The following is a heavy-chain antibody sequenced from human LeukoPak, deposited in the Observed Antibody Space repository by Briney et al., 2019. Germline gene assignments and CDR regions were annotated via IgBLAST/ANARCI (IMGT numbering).Heavy chain of an antibody. V-gene: IGHV3-23*01. Sequence: GGPLRLSCAASGFTFSSYTMSWVRQAPGKGLGWVSTITTSDGNTYYADSVKGRFTVSRDNSKNTLFLQMNSLRAEDTAVYYCAKDGGLWVSAHWGDSWGRGTLVTVSS. D-gene: IGHD7-27*01. CDR2: ITTSDGNT. J-gene: IGHJ4*02. CDR1: GFTFSSYT. CDR3: AKDGGLWVSAHWGDS.